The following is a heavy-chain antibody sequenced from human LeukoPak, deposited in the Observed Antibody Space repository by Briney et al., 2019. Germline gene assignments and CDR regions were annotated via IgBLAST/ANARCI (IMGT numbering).Heavy chain of an antibody. CDR2: IRSRANTYAT. CDR3: TTGRPGYSYGLSLDY. D-gene: IGHD5-18*01. V-gene: IGHV3-73*01. CDR1: GFTFSGSA. J-gene: IGHJ4*02. Sequence: PGGSLRLSCAASGFTFSGSAIHWVRQASGKGLEWVGRIRSRANTYATAYAASVKGRFTISRDDSKNTLYLQMNSLKTGDTAVYYCTTGRPGYSYGLSLDYWGQGTLVTVSS.